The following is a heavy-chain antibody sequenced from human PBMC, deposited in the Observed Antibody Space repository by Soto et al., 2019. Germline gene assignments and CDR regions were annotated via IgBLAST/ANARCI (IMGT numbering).Heavy chain of an antibody. J-gene: IGHJ4*02. D-gene: IGHD1-1*01. CDR3: ARDVNWRLDS. V-gene: IGHV1-18*01. CDR1: GYTFTTSG. Sequence: QVQLVQSGAEVKKPGASVKVSCRTSGYTFTTSGISWVRQAPGQGLEWMAWISTNSGNTNYAQNLQGRVPLTTDTSTSTAYMELRRLRSDDTAVYFCARDVNWRLDSLGQGTLVSVSS. CDR2: ISTNSGNT.